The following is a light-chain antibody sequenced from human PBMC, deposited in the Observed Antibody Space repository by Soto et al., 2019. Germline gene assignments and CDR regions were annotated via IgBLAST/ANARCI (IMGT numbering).Light chain of an antibody. J-gene: IGKJ4*01. CDR2: AAS. CDR3: QAYNSAPALT. Sequence: DIQMTQSPSSLSASVGDRVTITCRASQGISNNLAWYQHQPGKVPKLLIFAASTLRSGVPSRFSGSGFGTDFTLSINSLQPEDFATYYCQAYNSAPALTFGGGTKVEIK. V-gene: IGKV1-27*01. CDR1: QGISNN.